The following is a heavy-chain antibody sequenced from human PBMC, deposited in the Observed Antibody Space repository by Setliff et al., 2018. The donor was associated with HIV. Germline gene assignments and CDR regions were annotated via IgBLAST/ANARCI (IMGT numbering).Heavy chain of an antibody. CDR1: GYTFTGYY. CDR2: INPNSGGT. V-gene: IGHV1-2*02. J-gene: IGHJ6*02. D-gene: IGHD5-18*01. Sequence: ASVKVSCKASGYTFTGYYMHWVRQAPGQGLEWMGWINPNSGGTNYARKFQGRVTMTRDTSISTAYMELSRLRSDDTAVYYCARAPGTAMGFRYYGMDVWGQGTTVTVSS. CDR3: ARAPGTAMGFRYYGMDV.